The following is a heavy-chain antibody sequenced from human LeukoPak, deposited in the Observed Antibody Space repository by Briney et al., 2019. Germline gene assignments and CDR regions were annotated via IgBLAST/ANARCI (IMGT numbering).Heavy chain of an antibody. D-gene: IGHD5-12*01. Sequence: SETLSLTCTVSGGSISSYYWSWIRQPPGEGLEWIGYIYYSGSTNYNPSLKRRVTISVDTSQSQFSLKLRSVTAADTAVYYCGRSGLDSRYYFGMDVWGQGTTVTVSS. CDR1: GGSISSYY. CDR2: IYYSGST. V-gene: IGHV4-59*01. CDR3: GRSGLDSRYYFGMDV. J-gene: IGHJ6*02.